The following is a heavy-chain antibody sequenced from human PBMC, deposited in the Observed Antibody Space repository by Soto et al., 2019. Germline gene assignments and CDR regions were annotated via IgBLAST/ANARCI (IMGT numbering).Heavy chain of an antibody. CDR3: ASAEYTFDAFDI. Sequence: ASVKVSCKASGYTFTDYYMHWVRQAPGQGHEWVGWINPNSGDTNYAQNFQGRVTMTRDTSISTAYMELSRLKSDDTAVYYCASAEYTFDAFDIWGQGTMVTVSS. J-gene: IGHJ3*02. CDR2: INPNSGDT. D-gene: IGHD5-18*01. V-gene: IGHV1-2*02. CDR1: GYTFTDYY.